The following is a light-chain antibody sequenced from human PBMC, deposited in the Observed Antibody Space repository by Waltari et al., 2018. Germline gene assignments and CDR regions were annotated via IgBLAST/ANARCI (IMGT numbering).Light chain of an antibody. CDR3: QQYGGSPLFT. V-gene: IGKV3-20*01. Sequence: EIVLTQSPGTLSLSPGEGATLSCRASQIVSSSHLAWYQQKPGQAPRLLIYGASSRATGIPDRFSGSGSGTDFTLTISRLEPEDFAVYYCQQYGGSPLFTFGVGTKVEI. J-gene: IGKJ4*01. CDR1: QIVSSSH. CDR2: GAS.